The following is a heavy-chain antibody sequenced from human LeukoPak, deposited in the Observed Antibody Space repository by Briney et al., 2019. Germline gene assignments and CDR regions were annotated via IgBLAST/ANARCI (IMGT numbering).Heavy chain of an antibody. V-gene: IGHV3-30-3*01. CDR1: GFTFSSYA. CDR3: ARGLSRYYYDSSGYLDY. CDR2: ISYDGSNK. Sequence: QAGGSLRLSCAASGFTFSSYAMHWVRQAPGKGLEWGAVISYDGSNKYYADSVKGRFTISRDNSKNTLYLQINSLRAEDTAVYYCARGLSRYYYDSSGYLDYWGQGTLVTVSS. D-gene: IGHD3-22*01. J-gene: IGHJ4*02.